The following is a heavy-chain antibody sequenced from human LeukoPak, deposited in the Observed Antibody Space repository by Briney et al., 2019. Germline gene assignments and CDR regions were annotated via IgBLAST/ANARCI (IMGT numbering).Heavy chain of an antibody. J-gene: IGHJ4*02. CDR3: ARGRLGRQHASFFDS. CDR2: IYYSGST. D-gene: IGHD2-2*01. V-gene: IGHV4-59*08. Sequence: PSETLSLTCSVSDGSMGTYYWGWIRQPPGKGLEWIGYIYYSGSTTYNPSLKSRVNVSVDTSKNQFSLKLTSMTAADTAVYYCARGRLGRQHASFFDSWGQGTLVTVSS. CDR1: DGSMGTYY.